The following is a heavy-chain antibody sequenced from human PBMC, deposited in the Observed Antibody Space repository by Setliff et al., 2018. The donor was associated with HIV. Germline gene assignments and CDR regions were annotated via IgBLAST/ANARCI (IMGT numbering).Heavy chain of an antibody. D-gene: IGHD5-18*01. CDR2: INAGDGNT. J-gene: IGHJ4*02. CDR1: GYSLSNYD. Sequence: GASVKVSCKASGYSLSNYDINWVRQAPGQRLEWMGWINAGDGNTKYSQKFQGRVTITRDTSASTAYMELSSLRSEDTAVYYCARDRKQLWIYYFDYWGQGTLVTVSS. CDR3: ARDRKQLWIYYFDY. V-gene: IGHV1-3*01.